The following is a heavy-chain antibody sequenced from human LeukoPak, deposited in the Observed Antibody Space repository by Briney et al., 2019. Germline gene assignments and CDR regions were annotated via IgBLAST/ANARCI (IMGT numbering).Heavy chain of an antibody. CDR3: ARGGGSSGWYIDY. D-gene: IGHD6-19*01. CDR1: GGSISNGSYY. CDR2: IKHSGST. Sequence: SETLSLTCTVSGGSISNGSYYWSWIRQPPGKGLEWIGQIKHSGSTNYNPSLKSRVSISVDTSKNQFSLKLSSVTAADTAVYYCARGGGSSGWYIDYWGQGALVTVSS. J-gene: IGHJ4*02. V-gene: IGHV4-39*07.